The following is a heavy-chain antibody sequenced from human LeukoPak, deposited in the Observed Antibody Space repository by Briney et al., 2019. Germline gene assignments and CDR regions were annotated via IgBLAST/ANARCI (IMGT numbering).Heavy chain of an antibody. V-gene: IGHV5-51*01. D-gene: IGHD2-15*01. J-gene: IGHJ3*02. Sequence: GASLKISCKGSGYSFTSYWIGWGRQMPGKGLEWMGIIYPGDSDTRYSPSFQGQVTISADKSIRTSYLQWSSLKASDTAMYYCASGGYCSGGSCSDAFDIWGQGTMVTVSS. CDR3: ASGGYCSGGSCSDAFDI. CDR2: IYPGDSDT. CDR1: GYSFTSYW.